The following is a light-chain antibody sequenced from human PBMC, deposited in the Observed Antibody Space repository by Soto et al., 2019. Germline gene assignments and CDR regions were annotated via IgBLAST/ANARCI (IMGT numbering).Light chain of an antibody. V-gene: IGKV3-20*01. CDR1: QSVSNNY. Sequence: EIVLTQSPGTLSLSPGERATLSCRASQSVSNNYLAWYQQKPGQAPRLLIYGASNRTTGIPDRFRGSGSGTDFTLTISRMEPGDFAVYYCQQYGSSGTFGQGTKVDIK. CDR3: QQYGSSGT. CDR2: GAS. J-gene: IGKJ1*01.